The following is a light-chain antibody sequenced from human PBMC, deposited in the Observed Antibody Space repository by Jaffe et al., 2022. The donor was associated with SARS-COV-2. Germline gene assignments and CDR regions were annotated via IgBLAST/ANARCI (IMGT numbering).Light chain of an antibody. CDR3: SSYTTSSTWV. Sequence: QSALTQPASVSGSPGQSITISCTGTSSDVGTYNYVSWYQQHPDKAPKLMIFDVTNRASGVSNRFSGSKSGNTASLTISGLQAEDEADYYCSSYTTSSTWVFGGGTKLTVL. CDR1: SSDVGTYNY. CDR2: DVT. J-gene: IGLJ3*02. V-gene: IGLV2-14*01.